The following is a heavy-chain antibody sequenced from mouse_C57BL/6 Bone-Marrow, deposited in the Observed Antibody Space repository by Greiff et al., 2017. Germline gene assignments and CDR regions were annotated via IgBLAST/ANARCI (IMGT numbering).Heavy chain of an antibody. CDR3: ARLITTECAEVWYFDV. CDR2: IYPGDGDT. CDR1: GYAFSSYW. J-gene: IGHJ1*03. V-gene: IGHV1-80*01. D-gene: IGHD1-1*01. Sequence: VQLQQSGAELVKPGASVKISCKASGYAFSSYWMNWVKQRPGKGLEWIGQIYPGDGDTNYNGKFTGKATLTADKSSCTAYLQLSSLTSEDSAVYFCARLITTECAEVWYFDVWGTGTTVTVSS.